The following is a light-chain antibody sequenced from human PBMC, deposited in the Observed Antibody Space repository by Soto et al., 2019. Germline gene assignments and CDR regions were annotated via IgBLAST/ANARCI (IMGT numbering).Light chain of an antibody. CDR3: QQANSFPLT. J-gene: IGKJ4*01. V-gene: IGKV1-12*01. CDR1: PGISSW. Sequence: DVHLPQSPSSVSASVGARVTMTCRASPGISSWLAWYQKKPGKAPKLLIYAASSVQSVVPSRFSGSGSGTDFTLTISSLQPEAFATDYCQQANSFPLTFGGGTKVEIK. CDR2: AAS.